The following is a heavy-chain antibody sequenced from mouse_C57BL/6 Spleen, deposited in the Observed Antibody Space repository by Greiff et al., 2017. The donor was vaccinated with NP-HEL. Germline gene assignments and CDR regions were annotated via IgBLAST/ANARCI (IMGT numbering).Heavy chain of an antibody. J-gene: IGHJ3*01. CDR1: GYTFTSYW. D-gene: IGHD2-4*01. CDR3: ARGEVYYDYPWFAY. CDR2: IHPNSGST. Sequence: VQLQQSGAELVKPGASVKLSCKASGYTFTSYWMHWVKQRPGQGLEWIGMIHPNSGSTNYNETFKSKATLTVDKSSSTAYMQLSSLTSEDSAVYYCARGEVYYDYPWFAYWGQGTLVTVSA. V-gene: IGHV1-64*01.